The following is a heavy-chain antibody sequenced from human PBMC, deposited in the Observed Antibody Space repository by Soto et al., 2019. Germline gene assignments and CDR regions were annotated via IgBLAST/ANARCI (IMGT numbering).Heavy chain of an antibody. D-gene: IGHD3-22*01. CDR1: GYIFTNYW. Sequence: GESLKISCKGSGYIFTNYWIGWVRQMPGKGLEWMGIIYPGDSDTKYSPSFQGQVTISADKSITTAYLQWSSLKASDTAMYYCASLSYYDSSGAFDCWGQGTLVTVS. V-gene: IGHV5-51*01. J-gene: IGHJ4*02. CDR2: IYPGDSDT. CDR3: ASLSYYDSSGAFDC.